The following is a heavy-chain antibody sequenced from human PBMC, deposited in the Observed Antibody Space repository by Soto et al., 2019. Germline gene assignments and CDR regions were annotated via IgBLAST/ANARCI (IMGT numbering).Heavy chain of an antibody. D-gene: IGHD5-18*01. V-gene: IGHV3-53*01. CDR3: ARSGYSFAWGY. J-gene: IGHJ4*02. CDR1: GFLVNSAY. CDR2: INSDGST. Sequence: EVQLVESGGGLIPPGGSLRLSWAASGFLVNSAYMTWVRQAPGKGLEWLSMINSDGSTLYAESVKGRFTISRDNSKNRLDLQMNRLRAEDTAMYYCARSGYSFAWGYWGQGTLVIVTS.